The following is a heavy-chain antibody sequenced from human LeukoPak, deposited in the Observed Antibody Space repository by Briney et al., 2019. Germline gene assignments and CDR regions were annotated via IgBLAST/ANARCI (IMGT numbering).Heavy chain of an antibody. CDR3: ARVPKSGAVSGWLFDH. Sequence: GGSLRLSCAASGFTFSSYAMHWVRQTPGKGLEWVAVISYDGSFKHYADSVTGRFTISRDISKNTLFLQMNSLTLKDTGIYYCARVPKSGAVSGWLFDHWGQGTLVTVSS. V-gene: IGHV3-30*04. J-gene: IGHJ4*02. CDR1: GFTFSSYA. D-gene: IGHD6-19*01. CDR2: ISYDGSFK.